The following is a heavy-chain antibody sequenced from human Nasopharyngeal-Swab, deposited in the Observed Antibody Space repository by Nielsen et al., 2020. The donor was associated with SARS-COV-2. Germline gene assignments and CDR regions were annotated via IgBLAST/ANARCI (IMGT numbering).Heavy chain of an antibody. CDR2: ISWNSGSI. J-gene: IGHJ6*02. CDR3: AKTPTNYGMDV. CDR1: GFTFDDYA. Sequence: GGSLRLSCAASGFTFDDYAMHWVRQAPGKGLAWVSGISWNSGSIGYADSVKGRFTISRDNAKNSLYLQMNSLRAEDTALYYCAKTPTNYGMDVWGQGTTVTVSS. V-gene: IGHV3-9*01.